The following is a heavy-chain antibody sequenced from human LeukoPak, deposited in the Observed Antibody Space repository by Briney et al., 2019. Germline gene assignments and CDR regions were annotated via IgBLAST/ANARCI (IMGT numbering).Heavy chain of an antibody. J-gene: IGHJ4*02. CDR1: GFTFSSYS. CDR2: ISSSSSYI. Sequence: SGGSLGLSCAASGFTFSSYSMNWVRQAPGKGLEWVSSISSSSSYIYYADSVKGRFTISRDNAKNSLYLQMNSLRAEDTAVYYCARALAYYDFWSGPGYWGQGTLVTVSS. V-gene: IGHV3-21*01. D-gene: IGHD3-3*01. CDR3: ARALAYYDFWSGPGY.